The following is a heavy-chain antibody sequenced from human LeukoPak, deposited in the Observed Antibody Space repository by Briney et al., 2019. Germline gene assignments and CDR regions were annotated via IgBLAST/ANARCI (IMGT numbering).Heavy chain of an antibody. CDR3: GRDPKLGIRGYTYGYIGY. D-gene: IGHD5-18*01. J-gene: IGHJ4*02. CDR1: GYTFTSYA. CDR2: INTNTGNP. V-gene: IGHV7-4-1*02. Sequence: GASVKVSCKASGYTFTSYAMNWVRQAPGQGLEWMGWINTNTGNPTYAQGFTGRYVFSLDTSVSTAYLQISGLKADDTAVYYCGRDPKLGIRGYTYGYIGYWGQGTLVTVSS.